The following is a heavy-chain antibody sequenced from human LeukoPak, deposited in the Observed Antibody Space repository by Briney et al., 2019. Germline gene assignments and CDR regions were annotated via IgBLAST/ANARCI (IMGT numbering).Heavy chain of an antibody. D-gene: IGHD6-13*01. J-gene: IGHJ4*02. V-gene: IGHV3-23*01. CDR1: GFTFSSYG. Sequence: GGSLRLSCAASGFTFSSYGMSWVRQAPGKGLEWVSAISGSGGSTYYADSVKGRFTISRDNSKNTLYLQMNSLRAEDTAVYYCAKVGDSSSWYDYFDYWGQGTLVTVSS. CDR3: AKVGDSSSWYDYFDY. CDR2: ISGSGGST.